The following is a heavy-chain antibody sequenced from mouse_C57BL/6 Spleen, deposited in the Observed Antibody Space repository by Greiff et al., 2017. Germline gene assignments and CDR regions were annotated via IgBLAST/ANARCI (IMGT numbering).Heavy chain of an antibody. Sequence: EVQLVESGPGLVKPSQSLSLTCSVTGYSITSGYYWNWIRQFPGNKLEWMGYISYDGSNNYNPSLKNRISITRDTSKNQFFLKLNSVTTEDTATYYCAIYYGYEGAWFAYWGQGTLVTVSA. CDR3: AIYYGYEGAWFAY. CDR1: GYSITSGYY. J-gene: IGHJ3*01. V-gene: IGHV3-6*01. CDR2: ISYDGSN. D-gene: IGHD2-2*01.